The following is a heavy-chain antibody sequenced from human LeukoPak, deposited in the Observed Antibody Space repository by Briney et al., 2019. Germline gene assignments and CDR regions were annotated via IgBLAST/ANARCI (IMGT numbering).Heavy chain of an antibody. Sequence: LTGGSLRLSCAASGFTFSSYAMHWVRQAPGKGLEWVAVISYDGSNKYYADSVKGRFTISRDNSKNTLYLQMNSLRAKDTAVYYCARGSYYYDSSGPDYWGQGTLVTVSS. CDR2: ISYDGSNK. J-gene: IGHJ4*02. CDR3: ARGSYYYDSSGPDY. V-gene: IGHV3-30-3*01. CDR1: GFTFSSYA. D-gene: IGHD3-22*01.